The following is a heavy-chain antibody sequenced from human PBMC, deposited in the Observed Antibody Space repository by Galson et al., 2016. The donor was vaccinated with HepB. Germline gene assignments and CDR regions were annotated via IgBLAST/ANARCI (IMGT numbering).Heavy chain of an antibody. CDR3: TKHEVRTHDY. Sequence: SLRLSCAASGFTLSRYDMNWVRQAPGKGLEWVSAIHLGGNDIYYADSVKGRFTISRDDYNSMLYLQMNSLRAEDTAVYYCTKHEVRTHDYWGQGTLVTVSS. CDR2: IHLGGNDI. J-gene: IGHJ4*02. CDR1: GFTLSRYD. D-gene: IGHD3-22*01. V-gene: IGHV3-23*01.